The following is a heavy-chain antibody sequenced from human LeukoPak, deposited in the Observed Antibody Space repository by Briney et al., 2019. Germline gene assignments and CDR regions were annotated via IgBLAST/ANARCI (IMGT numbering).Heavy chain of an antibody. CDR2: IYHSGST. J-gene: IGHJ4*02. D-gene: IGHD3-22*01. CDR3: ARSRPYYDSSGYYTVFDY. Sequence: KPSETLSLTCAVSGYSISSGYYWGWIRQPPGKGLEWIGRIYHSGSTYYNPSLKSRVTISVDTSKNQFSLKLSSVTAADTAVYYCARSRPYYDSSGYYTVFDYWGQGTLVTVSS. CDR1: GYSISSGYY. V-gene: IGHV4-38-2*01.